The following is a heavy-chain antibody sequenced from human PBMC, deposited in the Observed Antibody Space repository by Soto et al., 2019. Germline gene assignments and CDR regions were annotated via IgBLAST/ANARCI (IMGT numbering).Heavy chain of an antibody. CDR2: IMPTVDSA. CDR3: AVAAVREILTEQSSGMAV. Sequence: SVKVSCKASGGTLSDYAVSWVRQARGQGLEWMGGIMPTVDSANYAQKFQGRLTITADESTSTANMELSSLTSDDTAIYYCAVAAVREILTEQSSGMAVWGQGTTVTSP. D-gene: IGHD3-10*01. J-gene: IGHJ6*02. V-gene: IGHV1-69*13. CDR1: GGTLSDYA.